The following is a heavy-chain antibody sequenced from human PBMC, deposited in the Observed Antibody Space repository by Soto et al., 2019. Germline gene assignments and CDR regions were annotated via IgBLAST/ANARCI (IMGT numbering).Heavy chain of an antibody. CDR2: IDTSGTKI. V-gene: IGHV3-11*01. CDR1: GYTCSDYY. D-gene: IGHD5-12*01. CDR3: ASSGYDSSFDY. Sequence: GGSLRVCWAAAGYTCSDYYMSWILQAPGKGLEWISYIDTSGTKIYYADSVKGRVTISVDKSKNQFSLKLSSVTAADTAVYYCASSGYDSSFDYWGQGTLVTVSS. J-gene: IGHJ4*02.